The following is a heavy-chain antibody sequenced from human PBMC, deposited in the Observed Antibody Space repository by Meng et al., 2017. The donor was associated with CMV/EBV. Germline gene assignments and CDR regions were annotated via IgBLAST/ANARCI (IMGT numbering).Heavy chain of an antibody. J-gene: IGHJ4*02. V-gene: IGHV3-21*01. D-gene: IGHD2-2*01. CDR2: ISSSSSYI. CDR1: AFTFSSYT. Sequence: GESLKISCVASAFTFSSYTMNWVRQAPGKGLEWVSSISSSSSYIYYADSVRGRFTISRDNAENSLYLQMNSLRAEDTAVYYCARGSTNCLDYWGQGTLVTVSS. CDR3: ARGSTNCLDY.